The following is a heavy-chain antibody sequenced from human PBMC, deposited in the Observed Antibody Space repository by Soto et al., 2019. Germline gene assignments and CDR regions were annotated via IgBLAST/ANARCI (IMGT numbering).Heavy chain of an antibody. J-gene: IGHJ4*02. V-gene: IGHV3-33*01. Sequence: QVQLVESGGGVVQPGRSLRLSCAASGFTFSSYGMHWVRQAPGKGLEWVAVIWYDGSNKYYADSVKGRFTISRDNSKNTMYLQMNSLRAEDTAVYYCARDRDPWGDTVTPDYWGQGTLVTVSS. CDR3: ARDRDPWGDTVTPDY. CDR1: GFTFSSYG. CDR2: IWYDGSNK. D-gene: IGHD4-17*01.